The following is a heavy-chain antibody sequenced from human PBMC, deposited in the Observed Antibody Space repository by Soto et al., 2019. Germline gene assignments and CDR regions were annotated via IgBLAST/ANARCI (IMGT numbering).Heavy chain of an antibody. CDR3: ARDEEASRGFDY. CDR1: GGTFSSYA. Sequence: QVQLVQSGAEVKKPGSSVKVSCKASGGTFSSYAISWVRQAPGQGLEWMGGIIPIFGTANYAQKFQGRVTIXAXXSTSPAYMELSSLRSEDTAVYYCARDEEASRGFDYWGQGTLVTVSS. V-gene: IGHV1-69*12. CDR2: IIPIFGTA. D-gene: IGHD2-2*01. J-gene: IGHJ4*02.